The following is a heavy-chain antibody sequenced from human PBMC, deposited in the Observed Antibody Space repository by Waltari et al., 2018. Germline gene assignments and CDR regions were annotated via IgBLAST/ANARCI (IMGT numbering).Heavy chain of an antibody. V-gene: IGHV4-59*11. CDR1: GGSITSHY. D-gene: IGHD6-13*01. CDR3: ARVKAGFFDY. Sequence: QVQLQESGPGLVKPSETLSLPCTVSGGSITSHYWSWIRQPPGKGLEWIGYIYYSGSTNYNPSLKSRVTISVDTSKNQFSLKLSSVTAADTAVYYCARVKAGFFDYWGQGTLVTVSS. CDR2: IYYSGST. J-gene: IGHJ4*02.